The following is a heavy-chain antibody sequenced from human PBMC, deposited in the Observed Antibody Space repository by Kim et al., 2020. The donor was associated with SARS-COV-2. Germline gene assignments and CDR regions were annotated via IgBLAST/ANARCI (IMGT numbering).Heavy chain of an antibody. CDR3: ASLGEGSGSYYLDIFDH. Sequence: GGSLRLSCAASGFTFSSYGMHWVRQAPGKGLEWVAVISYDGSNKYYADSVKGRFTISRDNSKNTLYLQMNSLRAEDTAVYHCASLGEGSGSYYLDIFDH. CDR2: ISYDGSNK. D-gene: IGHD3-10*01. V-gene: IGHV3-30*03. CDR1: GFTFSSYG. J-gene: IGHJ4*01.